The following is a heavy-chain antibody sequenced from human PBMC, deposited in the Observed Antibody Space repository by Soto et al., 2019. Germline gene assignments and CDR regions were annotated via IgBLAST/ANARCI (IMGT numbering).Heavy chain of an antibody. CDR2: INDDGSRI. J-gene: IGHJ4*02. D-gene: IGHD1-26*01. Sequence: PGGSLILSCAASGFTFSSLSMHWVRQVPGKGLVWVSRINDDGSRIRYADSVKGRFTISRDNAKNTLYLQMNGLRAEDTAVYYCVRDVELQGFDYWGQGTLVTVSS. V-gene: IGHV3-74*01. CDR1: GFTFSSLS. CDR3: VRDVELQGFDY.